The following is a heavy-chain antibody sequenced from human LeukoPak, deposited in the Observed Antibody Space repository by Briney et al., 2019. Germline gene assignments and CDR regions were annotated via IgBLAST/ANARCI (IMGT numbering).Heavy chain of an antibody. CDR2: ISSSSSYI. J-gene: IGHJ4*02. CDR1: GSTFSSYT. V-gene: IGHV3-21*01. D-gene: IGHD6-19*01. CDR3: AGDLSPYSSGWFDY. Sequence: GGSLRLACAASGSTFSSYTMNWVRQAPGKGLEWVSSISSSSSYIYYADSVKGRFIISRDNAENSLYLQMNSLRAEDTAVYYCAGDLSPYSSGWFDYWGQGTLVTVSS.